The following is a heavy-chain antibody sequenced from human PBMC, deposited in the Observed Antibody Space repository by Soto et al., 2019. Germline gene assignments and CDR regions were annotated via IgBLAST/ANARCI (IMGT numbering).Heavy chain of an antibody. Sequence: QVQLQGSGPGLVKPSGTLSLTCTVSGDSGSSNNWWNWVRQSPGKGLDWISETHPTGNSNYPPSLKSRVTISVDTSKNQFSLILTSVTAADTAVYFCARVRAGCSRTSCFLEDWGRGTLVTVSS. CDR2: THPTGNS. J-gene: IGHJ4*02. V-gene: IGHV4-4*02. CDR3: ARVRAGCSRTSCFLED. D-gene: IGHD2-2*01. CDR1: GDSGSSNNW.